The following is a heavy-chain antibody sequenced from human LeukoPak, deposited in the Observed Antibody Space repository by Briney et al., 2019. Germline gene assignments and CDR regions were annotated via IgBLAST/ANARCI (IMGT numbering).Heavy chain of an antibody. CDR3: ARDYSSSWYYFDY. CDR1: GFTFSSYW. Sequence: PGGSLRLSCAASGFTFSSYWMSWVRQAPGKGLERVANIKQDGSEKYYVDSVKGRFTISRDNAKNSLYLQMNSLRAEDTAVYYCARDYSSSWYYFDYWGQGTLVTVSS. D-gene: IGHD6-13*01. V-gene: IGHV3-7*01. J-gene: IGHJ4*02. CDR2: IKQDGSEK.